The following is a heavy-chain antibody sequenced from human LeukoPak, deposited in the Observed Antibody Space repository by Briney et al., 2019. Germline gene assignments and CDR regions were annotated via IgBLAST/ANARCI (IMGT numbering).Heavy chain of an antibody. CDR2: IKQDGSEK. Sequence: GGSLRLSCAASGFTFSSYWMSWVRQAPGKGLEWVANIKQDGSEKYYVDSVKGRFTISRDYAKNSLYLQMNSLRAEDTAVYYCARMKRADPSPIDYWGQGTLVTVSS. CDR1: GFTFSSYW. CDR3: ARMKRADPSPIDY. V-gene: IGHV3-7*01. J-gene: IGHJ4*02.